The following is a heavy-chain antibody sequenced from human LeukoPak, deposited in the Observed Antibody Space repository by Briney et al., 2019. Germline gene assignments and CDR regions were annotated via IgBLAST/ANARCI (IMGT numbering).Heavy chain of an antibody. Sequence: PSETLSLTCSVSGGSIYSGTYYWSWIRQPPGKGLEWIGYIYYSGSTNYNPSLKSRVTISVDTSKNQFSLKLSSVTAADTAVYYCARLWTTGDAFDIWGQGTMVTVSS. D-gene: IGHD3/OR15-3a*01. CDR1: GGSIYSGTYY. J-gene: IGHJ3*02. CDR3: ARLWTTGDAFDI. V-gene: IGHV4-61*01. CDR2: IYYSGST.